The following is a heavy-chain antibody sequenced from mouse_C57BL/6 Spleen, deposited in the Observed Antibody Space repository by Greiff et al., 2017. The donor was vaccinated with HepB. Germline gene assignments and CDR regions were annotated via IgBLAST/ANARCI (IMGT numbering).Heavy chain of an antibody. CDR3: TRERGRRGGYAMDY. J-gene: IGHJ4*01. CDR2: ISSGGDYI. V-gene: IGHV5-9-1*02. CDR1: GFTFSSYA. Sequence: DVQLVESGEGLVKPGGSLKLSCAASGFTFSSYAMSWVRQTPEKRLEWVAYISSGGDYIYYADTVKGRFTISRDNARNTLYLQLSSLKSEDTAMYYCTRERGRRGGYAMDYWGQGTSVTVSS.